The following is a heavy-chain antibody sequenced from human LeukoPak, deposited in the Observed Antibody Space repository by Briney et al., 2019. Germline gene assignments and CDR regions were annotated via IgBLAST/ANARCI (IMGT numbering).Heavy chain of an antibody. CDR3: ATRGSDFWSGFDY. Sequence: ASVKVSCKLSGNTLRELPIQWVRQAGGKRLEWMARFDPENAEIVSAQKFQGRVTMTEDTSTNTAYMELTSLTSDDTALYYCATRGSDFWSGFDYWGQGTQVTVSS. D-gene: IGHD3-3*01. V-gene: IGHV1-24*01. J-gene: IGHJ4*02. CDR1: GNTLRELP. CDR2: FDPENAEI.